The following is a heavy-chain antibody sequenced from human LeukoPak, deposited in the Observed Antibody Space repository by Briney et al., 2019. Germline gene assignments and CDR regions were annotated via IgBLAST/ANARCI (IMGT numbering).Heavy chain of an antibody. J-gene: IGHJ4*02. CDR1: GFTFSSYG. V-gene: IGHV3-30*18. CDR2: ISYDGSNK. Sequence: GRSLRLSCVASGFTFSSYGMHWVRQAPGKGLEWVAVISYDGSNKYYADSVKGRFTISRDNSKNTLYLQMNSLRAEDTAVYYCAKGRQYWGQGTLVTVSS. CDR3: AKGRQY.